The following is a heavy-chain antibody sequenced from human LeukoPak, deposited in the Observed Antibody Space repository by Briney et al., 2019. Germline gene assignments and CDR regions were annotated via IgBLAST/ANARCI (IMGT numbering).Heavy chain of an antibody. CDR1: GYTFTSYG. V-gene: IGHV1-18*04. J-gene: IGHJ1*01. CDR2: ISVYNGNT. D-gene: IGHD3-10*01. Sequence: ASVNVSCKASGYTFTSYGISWVRQAPGQGLEWMGWISVYNGNTNYAQKLQDRVTMTTDTSTSTAYMELRSLRSDDTAVYYCASHYGSGSYPEYFQHWGQGTLVTVSS. CDR3: ASHYGSGSYPEYFQH.